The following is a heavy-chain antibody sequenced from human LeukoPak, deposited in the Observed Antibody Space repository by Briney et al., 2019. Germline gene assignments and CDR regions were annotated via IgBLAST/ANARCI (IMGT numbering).Heavy chain of an antibody. Sequence: SETLSLTCAVYGGSISSGDYYWSWIRQPPGKGLEWIGYIYYSGSTYYNPSLKSRVTISVDTSKNQFSLKLSSVTAADTAVYYCASIAQYYWGQGTLVTVSS. D-gene: IGHD6-13*01. CDR2: IYYSGST. V-gene: IGHV4-30-4*01. CDR1: GGSISSGDYY. J-gene: IGHJ4*02. CDR3: ASIAQYY.